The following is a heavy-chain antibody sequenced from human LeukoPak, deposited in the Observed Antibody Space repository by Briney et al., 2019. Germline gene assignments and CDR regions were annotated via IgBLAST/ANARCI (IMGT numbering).Heavy chain of an antibody. D-gene: IGHD3-10*01. V-gene: IGHV3-53*01. Sequence: GGSLRLSRAASGFTVSSSYMTWVRQAPGKGLEWVSVIRSGGSTVYADSVKGRFTISRDNSKNTLYHQLNSLRAEDTAVYYCAREGSGRTAYNDGLDVWGQGTMVTVSS. J-gene: IGHJ3*01. CDR2: IRSGGST. CDR1: GFTVSSSY. CDR3: AREGSGRTAYNDGLDV.